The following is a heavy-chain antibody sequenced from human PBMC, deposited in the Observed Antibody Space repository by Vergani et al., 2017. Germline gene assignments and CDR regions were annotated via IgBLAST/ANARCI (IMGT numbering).Heavy chain of an antibody. D-gene: IGHD3-9*01. CDR1: GFTFDEYA. J-gene: IGHJ4*02. CDR2: INWNRGNT. Sequence: EVQLVESGGGLVQPGRSLRLSCAASGFTFDEYAMHWIRQAPGKGLEWVAGINWNRGNTGYADSVKGRFTISRDNAKNSLYLQMNSLRAEDTALYYCARDQTPFTGVDYWGQGTLVTVSS. V-gene: IGHV3-9*01. CDR3: ARDQTPFTGVDY.